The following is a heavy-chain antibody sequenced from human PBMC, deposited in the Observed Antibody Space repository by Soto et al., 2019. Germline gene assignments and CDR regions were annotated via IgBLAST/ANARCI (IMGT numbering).Heavy chain of an antibody. V-gene: IGHV1-3*01. CDR3: ARDPLGFGDFWSGYYSGAGYGTDV. D-gene: IGHD3-3*01. J-gene: IGHJ6*02. CDR1: GYTFTNYA. CDR2: INAGNGNT. Sequence: GASVKVSCKASGYTFTNYAMHWVRQAPGQRLEWMGWINAGNGNTKYSQKFQGRVTITRDTSASTAYMELSSLRSEDTAVYYCARDPLGFGDFWSGYYSGAGYGTDVWGRGTTVTVSS.